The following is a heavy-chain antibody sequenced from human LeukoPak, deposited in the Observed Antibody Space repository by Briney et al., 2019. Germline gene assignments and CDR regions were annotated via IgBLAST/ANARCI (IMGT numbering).Heavy chain of an antibody. CDR1: GFTFSSYA. CDR3: VRDRGSGWLDY. V-gene: IGHV3-30-3*01. CDR2: ISYDGSNK. J-gene: IGHJ4*02. Sequence: GGSLRLSCAASGFTFSSYAMHWVRQAPGKGLEWVAVISYDGSNKYYADSVKGRFTISGDNSKNTLYLQMNSLRVEDTAVFYCVRDRGSGWLDYWGQGTLVTVSS. D-gene: IGHD6-19*01.